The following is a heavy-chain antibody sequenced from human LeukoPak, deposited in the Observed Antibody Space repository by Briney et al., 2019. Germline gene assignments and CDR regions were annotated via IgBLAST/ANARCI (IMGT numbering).Heavy chain of an antibody. CDR3: ARPIEDDISPGGAFDI. Sequence: SETLSLTCTVSVGSISSSSYYWGWIRQPPGKGLEWIGRIYYSGSTYYNPSLKSRVTISGDTSKNQFSLKLSSVTAADTAVYYCARPIEDDISPGGAFDIWGQGTMVTVSS. V-gene: IGHV4-39*01. CDR1: VGSISSSSYY. CDR2: IYYSGST. J-gene: IGHJ3*02. D-gene: IGHD3-9*01.